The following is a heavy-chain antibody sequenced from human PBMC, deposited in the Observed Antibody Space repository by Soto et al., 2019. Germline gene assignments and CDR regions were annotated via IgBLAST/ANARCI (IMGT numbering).Heavy chain of an antibody. CDR3: ARHFRRITMVRGVIQGWFDP. CDR1: GGSISSSSYY. V-gene: IGHV4-39*01. CDR2: IYYSGST. Sequence: PSETLSLTCTVSGGSISSSSYYWGWIRQPPGKGLEWIGSIYYSGSTYYNPSLKSRVTISVDTSKNQFSLKLSSVTAADTAVYYCARHFRRITMVRGVIQGWFDPWGQGTLVTVSS. J-gene: IGHJ5*02. D-gene: IGHD3-10*01.